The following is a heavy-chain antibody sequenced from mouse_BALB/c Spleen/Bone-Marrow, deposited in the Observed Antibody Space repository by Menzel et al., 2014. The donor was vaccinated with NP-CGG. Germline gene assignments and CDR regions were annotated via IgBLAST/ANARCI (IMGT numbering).Heavy chain of an antibody. CDR1: GFTFTDYY. J-gene: IGHJ1*01. Sequence: EVQVVESGGGLVQPGGSLGLSCATSGFTFTDYYMNWVRQPQGMALEWLGFIRNKANGYTTDYSTSVKGRFTISRDNSQNILYLQMNTLRTEDSATYYCARDVGRLVFDVWGAGTTVTVSS. D-gene: IGHD3-2*02. CDR2: IRNKANGYTT. V-gene: IGHV7-3*02. CDR3: ARDVGRLVFDV.